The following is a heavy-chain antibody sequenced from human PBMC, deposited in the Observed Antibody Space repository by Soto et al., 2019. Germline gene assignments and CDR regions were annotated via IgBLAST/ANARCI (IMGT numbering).Heavy chain of an antibody. CDR1: GYTLTELS. Sequence: ASVKVSCKVSGYTLTELSMHWVRQAPGKGLEWMGGFDPEDGETIYAQKFQGRVTMTEDTSTDTAYMELSSLRSEDTAGYYCATVPIVATGSFDYWGQGTLVTVSS. J-gene: IGHJ4*02. CDR3: ATVPIVATGSFDY. D-gene: IGHD5-12*01. CDR2: FDPEDGET. V-gene: IGHV1-24*01.